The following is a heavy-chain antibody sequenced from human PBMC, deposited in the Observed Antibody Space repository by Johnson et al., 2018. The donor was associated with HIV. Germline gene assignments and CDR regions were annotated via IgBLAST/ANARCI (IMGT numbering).Heavy chain of an antibody. CDR2: ITYDGRNK. D-gene: IGHD6-19*01. J-gene: IGHJ3*02. CDR1: GFTFRSYA. Sequence: QVLLVESGGGVMQPGKSLRLSCEASGFTFRSYAMHWVRQAPGKGLEWVAVITYDGRNKYYADSVKGRFIIFRDNSKNLTNLQMNGLSDEDTADYYCVRDQGSGWPTNAFDIWGQGTVVTVSS. CDR3: VRDQGSGWPTNAFDI. V-gene: IGHV3-30*04.